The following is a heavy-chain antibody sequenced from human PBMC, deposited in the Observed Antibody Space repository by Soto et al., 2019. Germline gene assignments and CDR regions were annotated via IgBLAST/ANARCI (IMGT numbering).Heavy chain of an antibody. J-gene: IGHJ3*02. CDR1: GGSISSYY. CDR3: ARDSKGYCSGGSCYSDYAFDI. CDR2: IYYSGST. Sequence: SETLSLTCTVSGGSISSYYWSWIRQPPGKGLEWIGYIYYSGSTNYNPSLKSRVTMSVDTSKNQFSLKLSSVTAADTAVYYCARDSKGYCSGGSCYSDYAFDIWGQGTMVTVSS. V-gene: IGHV4-59*01. D-gene: IGHD2-15*01.